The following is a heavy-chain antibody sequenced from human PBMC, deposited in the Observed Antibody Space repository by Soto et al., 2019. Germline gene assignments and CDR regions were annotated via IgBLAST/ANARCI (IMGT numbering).Heavy chain of an antibody. Sequence: SETLSLTCAVYGGSFSGYFWNWIRQTPGKGLEWIGKVNHNGRNNYNPSLKSRVTISLDMSKNQISLKLTSVTAADTAVYYCARGGSSDWQVSFDFWGQGTMVTVSS. V-gene: IGHV4-34*01. CDR1: GGSFSGYF. CDR2: VNHNGRN. J-gene: IGHJ3*01. D-gene: IGHD6-19*01. CDR3: ARGGSSDWQVSFDF.